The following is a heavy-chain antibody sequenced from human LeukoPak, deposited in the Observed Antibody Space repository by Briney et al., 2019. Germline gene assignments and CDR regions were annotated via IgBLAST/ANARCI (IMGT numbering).Heavy chain of an antibody. J-gene: IGHJ3*02. CDR1: GFTFSSYE. Sequence: GGSLRPSCAASGFTFSSYEMNWVRQAPGKGLEWVSYISSSGSTIYYADSVKGRFTISRDNSKNTLYLQMNSLRAEDTAVYYCARGSTWPDAFDIWGQGTMVTVSS. D-gene: IGHD5-12*01. V-gene: IGHV3-48*03. CDR2: ISSSGSTI. CDR3: ARGSTWPDAFDI.